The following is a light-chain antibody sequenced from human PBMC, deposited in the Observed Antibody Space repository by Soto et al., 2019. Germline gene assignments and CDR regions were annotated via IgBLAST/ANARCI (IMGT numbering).Light chain of an antibody. Sequence: EIVLTQSPDSLSLSPGDRATLSCRASQSVGGHLAWYQQRPGQAPRLLIFDTSVTATGIPARFRGSGSETDLTLTISSLEPEDSAVYYCQQRHIWPFTFGGGTRLEIK. CDR3: QQRHIWPFT. CDR1: QSVGGH. J-gene: IGKJ4*01. V-gene: IGKV3-11*01. CDR2: DTS.